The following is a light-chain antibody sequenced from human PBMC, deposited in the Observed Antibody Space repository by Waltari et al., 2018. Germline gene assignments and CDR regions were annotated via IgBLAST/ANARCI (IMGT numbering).Light chain of an antibody. V-gene: IGLV3-27*01. J-gene: IGLJ2*01. CDR1: TLPRKY. CDR3: YSAADNHRVL. Sequence: SYELTQPPSVSVSPGQTARITCSGDTLPRKYGGWFQQKPGQAPVLFIYKDIERPSGIPDRFSGSSSGTTLTLTISGAQVEDEAAYYCYSAADNHRVLFGGGTKLTVL. CDR2: KDI.